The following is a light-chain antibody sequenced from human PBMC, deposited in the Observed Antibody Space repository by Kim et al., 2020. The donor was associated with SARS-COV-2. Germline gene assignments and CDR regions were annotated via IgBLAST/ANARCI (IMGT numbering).Light chain of an antibody. CDR3: QAWDNSVV. CDR1: RLGRKF. V-gene: IGLV3-1*01. CDR2: QDT. Sequence: SYELTQPPSVSVSPGQTANMTCSGHRLGRKFVYWYQQKPGQSPLLVISQDTKRPSGIPERFSGSTSGNTATLTISGTQAMDEADYYCQAWDNSVVFGGGTKLTVL. J-gene: IGLJ2*01.